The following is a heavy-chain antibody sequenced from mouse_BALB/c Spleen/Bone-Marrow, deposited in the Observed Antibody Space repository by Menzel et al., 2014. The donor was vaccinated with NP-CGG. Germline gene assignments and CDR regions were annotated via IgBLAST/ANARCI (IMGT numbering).Heavy chain of an antibody. V-gene: IGHV1-69*01. CDR3: ARGGHDFSLDY. Sequence: QVQLQQSGAELGMPGASVKMSCKASGYTFTDNWIYWVKQRPGQGLEWIGAIDTSDSYTNFSQKFMGKASLTVDASSSTAYMQVSSLTSDDSAVYYCARGGHDFSLDYWGRGTSVTVSS. J-gene: IGHJ4*01. CDR1: GYTFTDNW. D-gene: IGHD2-4*01. CDR2: IDTSDSYT.